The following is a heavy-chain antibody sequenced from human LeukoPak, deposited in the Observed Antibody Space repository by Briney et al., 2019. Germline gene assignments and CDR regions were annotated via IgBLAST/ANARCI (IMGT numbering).Heavy chain of an antibody. J-gene: IGHJ4*02. Sequence: SETLSLTCTVSGGTMSSYYCNWIRQPPGKGLEWIGYIHYSGSTKYNPSLKSRVTISVDTSKNQFSLKLSSVTAADTAVYYCARWNSSGWAFDYWGQGTLVTVSS. CDR3: ARWNSSGWAFDY. CDR2: IHYSGST. CDR1: GGTMSSYY. D-gene: IGHD6-19*01. V-gene: IGHV4-59*08.